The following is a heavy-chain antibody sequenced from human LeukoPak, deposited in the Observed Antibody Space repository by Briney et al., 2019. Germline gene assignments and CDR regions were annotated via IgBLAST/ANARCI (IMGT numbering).Heavy chain of an antibody. Sequence: GRSLRHSCAASGFTFSTYAMHWVRQAPGKGLEWVAVISYDGSNKDYADSVKGRFTISRDNSKDTLYLQMNSLRAEDTAVYYCASRRLWLQNGESAFDYWGQGTLVTVSS. V-gene: IGHV3-30-3*01. CDR2: ISYDGSNK. J-gene: IGHJ4*02. CDR1: GFTFSTYA. CDR3: ASRRLWLQNGESAFDY. D-gene: IGHD5-18*01.